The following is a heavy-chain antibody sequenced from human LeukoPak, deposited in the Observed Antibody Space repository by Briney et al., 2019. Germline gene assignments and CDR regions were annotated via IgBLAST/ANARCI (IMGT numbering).Heavy chain of an antibody. J-gene: IGHJ4*02. D-gene: IGHD3-22*01. CDR2: IYYSGST. V-gene: IGHV4-31*03. CDR1: GGSISSGGYY. Sequence: SQTLSLTCTVSGGSISSGGYYWSWIRQHPGKGLEWIGYIYYSGSTYYNPSLKSRVTISVDTSKNQFSLKLSSVTAADTAVYYCARVGGYYDSRAYYFCFDYWGQRTLVPVTS. CDR3: ARVGGYYDSRAYYFCFDY.